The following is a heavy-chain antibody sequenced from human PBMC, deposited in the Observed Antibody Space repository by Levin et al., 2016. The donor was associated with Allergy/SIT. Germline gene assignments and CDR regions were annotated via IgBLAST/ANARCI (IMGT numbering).Heavy chain of an antibody. J-gene: IGHJ5*02. CDR1: GFTFSDYY. Sequence: GESLKISCAASGFTFSDYYMSWIRQAPGKGLEWVSYISSSSSYTNYADSVKGRFTISRDNAKNSLYLQMNSLRAEDTAVYYCARDPRTSCCYYDVPWGQGTLVTVSS. D-gene: IGHD2-2*01. CDR2: ISSSSSYT. CDR3: ARDPRTSCCYYDVP. V-gene: IGHV3-11*06.